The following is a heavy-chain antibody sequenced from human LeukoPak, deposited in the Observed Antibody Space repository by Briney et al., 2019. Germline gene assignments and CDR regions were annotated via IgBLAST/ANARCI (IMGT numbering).Heavy chain of an antibody. D-gene: IGHD4-17*01. V-gene: IGHV1-3*01. CDR3: ARDGVDYGDYEGYFDY. Sequence: ASVKVSCKASGYTFTSYAMHWVRQAPGQRIEWMGWINAVNGNTKYSQKFQGRVTITRDTSASTAYMELSSLRSEDTAVYYCARDGVDYGDYEGYFDYWGQGTLVTVSS. CDR1: GYTFTSYA. J-gene: IGHJ4*02. CDR2: INAVNGNT.